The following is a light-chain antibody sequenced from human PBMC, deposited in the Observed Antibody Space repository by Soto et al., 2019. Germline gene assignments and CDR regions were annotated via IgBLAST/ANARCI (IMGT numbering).Light chain of an antibody. CDR2: AAS. CDR1: QSIASY. Sequence: DIQMTQSPSSLSASVGDRVTITCRAGQSIASYLNWYQQKPGKAPKLLIYAASSLQSGVPSRFSGSGSGTDFTLTISSLQPEDFATYSCQQSYSTPWTFGQGTKVEIK. CDR3: QQSYSTPWT. V-gene: IGKV1-39*01. J-gene: IGKJ1*01.